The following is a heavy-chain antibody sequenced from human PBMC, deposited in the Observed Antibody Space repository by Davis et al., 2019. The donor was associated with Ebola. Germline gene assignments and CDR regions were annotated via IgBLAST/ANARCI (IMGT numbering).Heavy chain of an antibody. J-gene: IGHJ4*02. CDR2: ISYDGSNK. CDR1: GLTFSSYA. D-gene: IGHD4-11*01. V-gene: IGHV3-30-3*01. CDR3: ARLTTPRRVWGGFEN. Sequence: GESLKISCAASGLTFSSYAMHWVRQAPGKGLEWVAFISYDGSNKYYADSVKGRFTISRDNSKNTVSLQMNSLRLEDTAVYYCARLTTPRRVWGGFENWGQGTLVTVSS.